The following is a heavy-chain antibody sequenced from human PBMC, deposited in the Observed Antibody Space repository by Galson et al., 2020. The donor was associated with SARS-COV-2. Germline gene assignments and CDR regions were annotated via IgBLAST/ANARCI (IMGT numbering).Heavy chain of an antibody. D-gene: IGHD5-18*01. CDR3: ARDKAGGYSYGLSDY. Sequence: GGSLRLSCAASGFTFDDYGMSWVRQAPGKGLEWVSGINWNGGSTGYADSVKGRFTISRDNAKNSLYLQMNSLRAEDTALYHCARDKAGGYSYGLSDYWGQGTLVTVSS. V-gene: IGHV3-20*01. J-gene: IGHJ4*02. CDR1: GFTFDDYG. CDR2: INWNGGST.